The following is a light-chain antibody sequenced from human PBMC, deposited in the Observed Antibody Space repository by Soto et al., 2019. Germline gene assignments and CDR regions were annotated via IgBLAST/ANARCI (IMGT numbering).Light chain of an antibody. Sequence: PGERATLSCRASQHVDSNYLAWYQQKPGQAPRIIIFGASGRATGIPDRFSGSASGTEFTLTISSLKSEDFAVYYCQQYNNWWTFGQGTKVDIK. CDR1: QHVDSN. CDR2: GAS. CDR3: QQYNNWWT. V-gene: IGKV3D-15*01. J-gene: IGKJ1*01.